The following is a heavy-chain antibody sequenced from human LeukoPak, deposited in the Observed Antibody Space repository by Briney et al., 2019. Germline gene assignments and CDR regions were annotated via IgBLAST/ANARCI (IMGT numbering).Heavy chain of an antibody. Sequence: PGGSLRLSCAASGFTFSTYAMSWVRQAPGRGLEWVSVISGSGGNTYYADSVKGRFTISRDKSKNTLYLQMNSLRVEDTAVYYCAKDLVVAGDNWFDPWGQGTLVTVSS. CDR2: ISGSGGNT. CDR1: GFTFSTYA. CDR3: AKDLVVAGDNWFDP. J-gene: IGHJ5*02. V-gene: IGHV3-23*01. D-gene: IGHD6-19*01.